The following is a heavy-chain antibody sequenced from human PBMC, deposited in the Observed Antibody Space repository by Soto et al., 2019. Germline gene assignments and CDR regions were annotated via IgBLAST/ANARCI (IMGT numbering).Heavy chain of an antibody. J-gene: IGHJ4*02. CDR1: GFTFSSYW. CDR2: IKSDGSHT. D-gene: IGHD6-19*01. V-gene: IGHV3-74*01. CDR3: ARDYYSSRDY. Sequence: HPGGSLRLSCAASGFTFSSYWIHWVRQAPGKGLVWVSRIKSDGSHTSYADSVKGRFTISRDNAKNTLYLQMNSLRAEDTAVYYCARDYYSSRDYWGQGSLVTVSS.